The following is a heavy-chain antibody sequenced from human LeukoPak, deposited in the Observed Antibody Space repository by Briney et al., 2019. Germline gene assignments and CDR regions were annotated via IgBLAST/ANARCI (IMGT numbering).Heavy chain of an antibody. V-gene: IGHV3-53*01. CDR3: ARASRTGYSIDAFDI. D-gene: IGHD3/OR15-3a*01. Sequence: PGGSLRLSCAASGFTVSSNYMSWVRQAPGKGVEWVSVIYSGGSTYYADSVKGRFTISRDSSKNTLYLQMNSLRAEDTAVYYCARASRTGYSIDAFDIWGQGTMVTVSS. CDR2: IYSGGST. CDR1: GFTVSSNY. J-gene: IGHJ3*02.